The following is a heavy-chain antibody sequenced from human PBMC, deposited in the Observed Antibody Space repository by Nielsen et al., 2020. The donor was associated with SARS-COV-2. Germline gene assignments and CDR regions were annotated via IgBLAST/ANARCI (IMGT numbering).Heavy chain of an antibody. CDR3: ARQGGVFHFRSSYYPAH. V-gene: IGHV3-30*03. J-gene: IGHJ4*02. CDR2: ISYEGSIK. CDR1: GFNFNNYG. D-gene: IGHD3-3*02. Sequence: GGSLRLSCAASGFNFNNYGMHWVRQAPGKGLEWVAVISYEGSIKNYADSVRGRFTISRDSSQNTLYLQMNNLKIDDTAVYFCARQGGVFHFRSSYYPAHWGQGTQVTVSS.